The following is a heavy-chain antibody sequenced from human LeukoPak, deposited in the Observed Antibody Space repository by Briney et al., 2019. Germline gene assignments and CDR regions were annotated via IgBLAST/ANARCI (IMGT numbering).Heavy chain of an antibody. Sequence: ASVTVSCMASVGTFSSYAISWVRQAPGQGREWMGRIIPILGIANYAQKFQGRVTITADKSTSTDYLELSSLTSEDTDVYYCARGGYCSGGSCYDLFDYWGQGTLVTVSS. V-gene: IGHV1-69*04. CDR2: IIPILGIA. J-gene: IGHJ4*02. D-gene: IGHD2-15*01. CDR1: VGTFSSYA. CDR3: ARGGYCSGGSCYDLFDY.